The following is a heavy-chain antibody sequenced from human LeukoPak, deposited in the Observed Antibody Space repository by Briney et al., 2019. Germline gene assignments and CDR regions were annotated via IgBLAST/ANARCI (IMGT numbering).Heavy chain of an antibody. J-gene: IGHJ3*02. V-gene: IGHV3-21*01. CDR1: GFTFSSYS. CDR3: ARSPVGYCSGGSCYTPPAHAFDI. Sequence: PGGSLRLSCAASGFTFSSYSMNWVRQAPGKGLERVSSISSSSSYIYYADSVKGRFTISRDNAKNSLYLQMNSLRAEDTAVYYCARSPVGYCSGGSCYTPPAHAFDIWGQGTMVTVSS. D-gene: IGHD2-15*01. CDR2: ISSSSSYI.